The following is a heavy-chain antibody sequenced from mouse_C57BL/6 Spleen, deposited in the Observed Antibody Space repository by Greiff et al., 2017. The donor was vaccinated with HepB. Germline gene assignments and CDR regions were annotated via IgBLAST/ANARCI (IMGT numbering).Heavy chain of an antibody. J-gene: IGHJ4*01. CDR2: INPSNGGT. V-gene: IGHV1-53*01. CDR1: GYTFTSYW. D-gene: IGHD2-4*01. Sequence: VQLQQPGTELVKPGASVKLSCKASGYTFTSYWMHWVKQRPGQGLEWIGNINPSNGGTNYNEKFKSKATLTVDKSSSTAYMQLSSLTSEDSAVYDCARVGGLRRDYYAMGYWGQGTSVTVSS. CDR3: ARVGGLRRDYYAMGY.